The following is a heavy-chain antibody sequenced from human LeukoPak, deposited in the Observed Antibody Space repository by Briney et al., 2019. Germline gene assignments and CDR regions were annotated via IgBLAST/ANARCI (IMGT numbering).Heavy chain of an antibody. CDR1: GYSISSGYY. CDR3: ARHNIVVVPAAIRGNWFDP. CDR2: IYHSGST. D-gene: IGHD2-2*02. J-gene: IGHJ5*02. Sequence: SETLSLTCAVSGYSISSGYYWGWIWQPPGKGLEWIGSIYHSGSTYYNPSLKSRVTISVDTSKNQFSLKLSSVTAADTAVYYCARHNIVVVPAAIRGNWFDPWGQGTLVTVSS. V-gene: IGHV4-38-2*01.